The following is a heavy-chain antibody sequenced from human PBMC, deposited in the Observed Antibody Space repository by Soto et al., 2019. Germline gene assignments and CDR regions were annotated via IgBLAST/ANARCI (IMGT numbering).Heavy chain of an antibody. Sequence: GESLKISCKGSGYSFTSYWIGWVRQMPGKGLEWMGIIYPGDSDTRYSPSFQGQVTISADKSISTAYLQWSSLKASDTAMYYCARTYYYGSRSYFYYFDYWGQGTLVTVSS. CDR3: ARTYYYGSRSYFYYFDY. CDR2: IYPGDSDT. CDR1: GYSFTSYW. D-gene: IGHD3-10*01. V-gene: IGHV5-51*01. J-gene: IGHJ4*02.